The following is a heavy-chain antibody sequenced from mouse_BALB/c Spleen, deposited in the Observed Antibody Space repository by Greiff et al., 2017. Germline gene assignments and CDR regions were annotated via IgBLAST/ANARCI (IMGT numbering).Heavy chain of an antibody. CDR3: ARWGGQFSYYAMDY. Sequence: QVQLKQSGAELARPGASVKLSCKASGYTFTSYWMQWVKQRPGQGLEWIGAIYPGDGDTRYTQKFKGKATLTADKSSSTAYMQLSSLASEDSAVYYCARWGGQFSYYAMDYWGQGTSVTVSS. V-gene: IGHV1-87*01. D-gene: IGHD1-1*02. J-gene: IGHJ4*01. CDR2: IYPGDGDT. CDR1: GYTFTSYW.